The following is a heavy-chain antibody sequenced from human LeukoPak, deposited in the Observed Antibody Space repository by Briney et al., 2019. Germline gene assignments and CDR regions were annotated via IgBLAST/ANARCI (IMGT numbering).Heavy chain of an antibody. CDR3: ARGAVPAAAIQSIDY. D-gene: IGHD2-2*01. CDR2: INPNSGGT. J-gene: IGHJ4*02. Sequence: ASVKVSCKASGYTFTGYYMHWVRQAPGQGLEWMGCINPNSGGTNYAQKFQGRVTMTRDTSISTAYMELSRLRSDDTAVYYCARGAVPAAAIQSIDYWGQGTLVTVSS. CDR1: GYTFTGYY. V-gene: IGHV1-2*02.